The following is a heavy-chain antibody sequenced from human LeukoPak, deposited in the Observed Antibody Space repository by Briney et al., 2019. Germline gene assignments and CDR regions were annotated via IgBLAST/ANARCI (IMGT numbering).Heavy chain of an antibody. D-gene: IGHD7-27*01. Sequence: SETLSLTCTISGGSVSNYYWSWIRQSPGKGLEWIGYIYHTGSTSYSPSLKSRVTISADTSQNQFSLKLSSVTAADTAVYYCASRKLGNDYWGQGTLVTVSS. CDR3: ASRKLGNDY. CDR1: GGSVSNYY. J-gene: IGHJ4*02. V-gene: IGHV4-59*02. CDR2: IYHTGST.